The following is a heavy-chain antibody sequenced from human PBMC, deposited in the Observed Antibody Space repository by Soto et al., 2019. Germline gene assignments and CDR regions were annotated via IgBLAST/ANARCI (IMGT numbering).Heavy chain of an antibody. CDR2: IYYSGST. CDR1: GDSATGEAYY. Sequence: SETLSLPCTVSGDSATGEAYYWTGTRHPPGKGLEWIGYIYYSGSTNYNPSPQSRVTISIDTSRDQFFLKLTSVTAADTAVYYCARDVYNWNHYYYYGMDVWGQGTTVTVSS. CDR3: ARDVYNWNHYYYYGMDV. V-gene: IGHV4-61*08. J-gene: IGHJ6*02. D-gene: IGHD1-20*01.